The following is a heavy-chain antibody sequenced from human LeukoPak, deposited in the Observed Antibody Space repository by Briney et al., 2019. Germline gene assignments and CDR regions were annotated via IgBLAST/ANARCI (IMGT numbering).Heavy chain of an antibody. Sequence: PGGSLRLSCAASGFTFSSYAMSWVRQASGKGLEWVSAISGGGGSTYYADSVKGRFTISRDNSKNTLYLQMNSLRAEDTAVYYCAKPTLTGTTGGFDYWGQGTLVTVSS. J-gene: IGHJ4*02. CDR1: GFTFSSYA. CDR2: ISGGGGST. V-gene: IGHV3-23*01. CDR3: AKPTLTGTTGGFDY. D-gene: IGHD1-20*01.